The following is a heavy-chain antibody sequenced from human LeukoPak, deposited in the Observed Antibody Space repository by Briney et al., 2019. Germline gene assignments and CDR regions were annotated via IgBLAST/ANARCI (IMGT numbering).Heavy chain of an antibody. J-gene: IGHJ3*02. CDR1: GGSISSYY. D-gene: IGHD2-2*01. V-gene: IGHV4-4*07. CDR3: ARDFSSIVVVPAGAFDI. Sequence: SETLSLTCTVSGGSISSYYWSWIRQPAGKGLEWIGRIYTSGSTNYNPSLKSRATMSVDTSKNQFSLKLSSVTAADTAVYYCARDFSSIVVVPAGAFDIWGQGTMVTVSS. CDR2: IYTSGST.